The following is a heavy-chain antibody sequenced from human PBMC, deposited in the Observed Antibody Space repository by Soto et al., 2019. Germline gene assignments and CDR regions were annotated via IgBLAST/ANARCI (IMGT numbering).Heavy chain of an antibody. Sequence: QVQLVQSGAEVKKPGASVKVSCKASGYTFTSYGISWVRQAPGQGLEWMGWISAYNGNTNYAQKLQDRVTMITATSTSTAYMELRSLRSDDTAVYYCARVVGYYGSGSYYKKTLRGWFDPWGQGTLVTVSS. CDR2: ISAYNGNT. V-gene: IGHV1-18*01. D-gene: IGHD3-10*01. CDR3: ARVVGYYGSGSYYKKTLRGWFDP. CDR1: GYTFTSYG. J-gene: IGHJ5*02.